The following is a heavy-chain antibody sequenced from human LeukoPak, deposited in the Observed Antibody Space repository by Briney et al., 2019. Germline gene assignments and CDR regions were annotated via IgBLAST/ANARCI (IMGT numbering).Heavy chain of an antibody. CDR2: INEGGSEA. D-gene: IGHD4/OR15-4a*01. Sequence: GSLRLSCAASGFGFSKFLMNWVRQPPGKGLEWLAKINEGGSEAHYVDSVNGRFTISRDNANNSLFLQMSSLRVEDTAVYYCASGAHWGLGTLVIVFS. J-gene: IGHJ4*02. CDR3: ASGAH. V-gene: IGHV3-7*03. CDR1: GFGFSKFL.